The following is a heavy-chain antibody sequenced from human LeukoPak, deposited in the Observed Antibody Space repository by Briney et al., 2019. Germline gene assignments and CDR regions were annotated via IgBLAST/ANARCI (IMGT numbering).Heavy chain of an antibody. CDR3: AREGREFGPHKLAGFDY. CDR2: INPNSGGT. V-gene: IGHV1-2*02. D-gene: IGHD1-1*01. Sequence: GGSLRLSCAASGYTFTGYYIHSVRQAPGRGLEWMGWINPNSGGTNYAQKFQGRVTLTRDTSITTAYMELSRLRYDDTAMYFCAREGREFGPHKLAGFDYWGQGALVTVSS. CDR1: GYTFTGYY. J-gene: IGHJ4*02.